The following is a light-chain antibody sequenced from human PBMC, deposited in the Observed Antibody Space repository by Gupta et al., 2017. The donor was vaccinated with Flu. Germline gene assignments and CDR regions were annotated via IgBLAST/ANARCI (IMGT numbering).Light chain of an antibody. CDR2: RNN. Sequence: RVTFSCSGSSFNIGTNYVYWYQQLPGAAPKLLIYRNNQRPSGVPDRFAGSKSGTSASLAISGLQSEDEADYHCAAWDDSLNALVFGGGTTLTVL. CDR1: SFNIGTNY. CDR3: AAWDDSLNALV. V-gene: IGLV1-47*01. J-gene: IGLJ3*02.